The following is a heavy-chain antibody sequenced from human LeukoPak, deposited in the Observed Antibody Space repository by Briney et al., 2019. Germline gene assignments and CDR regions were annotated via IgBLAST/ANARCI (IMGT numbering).Heavy chain of an antibody. Sequence: SETLSLTCAVYGGSFSGYYWSWIRQPPGKGLEWIGEINHSGSTNYNPSLKSRVTISVDTSKNQFSLKLGSVTAADTAVYYCARGGLDYGDYPDYWGQGTLVAVSS. CDR3: ARGGLDYGDYPDY. CDR1: GGSFSGYY. V-gene: IGHV4-34*01. CDR2: INHSGST. D-gene: IGHD4-17*01. J-gene: IGHJ4*02.